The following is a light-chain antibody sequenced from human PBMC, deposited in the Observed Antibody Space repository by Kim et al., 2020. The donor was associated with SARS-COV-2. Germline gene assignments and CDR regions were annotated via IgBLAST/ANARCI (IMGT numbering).Light chain of an antibody. CDR1: QSVLYSPNNKNY. Sequence: RATINCKSSQSVLYSPNNKNYLAWYQQKPGQPPKLLIYWASTRESGVPDRFSGSASGTDFTLTISSLQAEDVAVYYCQQYYNTPYTFGQGTKLEI. V-gene: IGKV4-1*01. J-gene: IGKJ2*01. CDR2: WAS. CDR3: QQYYNTPYT.